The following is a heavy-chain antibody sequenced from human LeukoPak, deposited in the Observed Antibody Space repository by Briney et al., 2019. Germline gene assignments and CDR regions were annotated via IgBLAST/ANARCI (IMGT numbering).Heavy chain of an antibody. V-gene: IGHV3-23*01. CDR1: VFPFSSYA. J-gene: IGHJ4*02. CDR3: AKGVAVASPYYFDY. Sequence: PGGCLRLSCAASVFPFSSYAMRCVREAPGKGLEWVSPISGSGSSTYYAESVKGRFTISRDNSRNTLYLLMNSLRAEDTAVYYCAKGVAVASPYYFDYWGQGTLVTVSS. CDR2: ISGSGSST. D-gene: IGHD6-19*01.